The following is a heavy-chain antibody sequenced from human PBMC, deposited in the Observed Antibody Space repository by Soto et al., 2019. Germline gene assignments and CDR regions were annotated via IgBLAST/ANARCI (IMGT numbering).Heavy chain of an antibody. Sequence: ASVKVSCKTSGYTFTNFGLSWVRQAPGQGLEWMGWISAYNGNTNYAQNFQGRVTMTTDTSTSTAYMELSSLRSEDTAVYYCASLICGGDCYSYYYYYGMDVWDQGTTVTVSS. CDR1: GYTFTNFG. J-gene: IGHJ6*02. V-gene: IGHV1-18*01. D-gene: IGHD2-21*02. CDR3: ASLICGGDCYSYYYYYGMDV. CDR2: ISAYNGNT.